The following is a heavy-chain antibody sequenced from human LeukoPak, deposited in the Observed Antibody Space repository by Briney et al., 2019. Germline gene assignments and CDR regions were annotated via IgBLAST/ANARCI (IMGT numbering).Heavy chain of an antibody. CDR2: IYYSGST. Sequence: SETLSLTCTVSGGSVSSGSYYWSWMRQPPGKGLEWIGYIYYSGSTKYNPSLESRVTISVDPSKNQFSLKLSSVTAADTAVYYCARETRLHSGSYSNDAFDIWGQGTMVTVSS. CDR1: GGSVSSGSYY. D-gene: IGHD1-26*01. V-gene: IGHV4-61*01. CDR3: ARETRLHSGSYSNDAFDI. J-gene: IGHJ3*02.